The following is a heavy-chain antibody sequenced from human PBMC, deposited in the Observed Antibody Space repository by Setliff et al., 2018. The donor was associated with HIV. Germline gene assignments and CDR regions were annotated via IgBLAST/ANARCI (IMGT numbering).Heavy chain of an antibody. CDR1: GGSISSGSYY. D-gene: IGHD3-16*02. CDR2: IYTSGST. V-gene: IGHV4-61*02. CDR3: ARASDYVWGSYRSDAFDI. Sequence: PSETLSLTCTVSGGSISSGSYYWSWIRQPAGKGLEWIGRIYTSGSTNYNPSLKSRVTISVDTSKNQFSLKLSSVTAADTAVYYCARASDYVWGSYRSDAFDIWGQGTMVTVSS. J-gene: IGHJ3*02.